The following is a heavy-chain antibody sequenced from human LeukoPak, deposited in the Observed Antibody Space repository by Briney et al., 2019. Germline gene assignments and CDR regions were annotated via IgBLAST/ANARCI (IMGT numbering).Heavy chain of an antibody. CDR2: ISYDGSNK. CDR1: GFTFSSYG. Sequence: GGSLRLSCAASGFTFSSYGMHWVRQAPGKGLEWVAVISYDGSNKYYADSVKGRFTISRDNSKNTLYLQMNSLRAEDTAVYYCAKLGDFTWIQLLMGAFDIWGQGTMVTVSS. D-gene: IGHD5-18*01. CDR3: AKLGDFTWIQLLMGAFDI. V-gene: IGHV3-30*18. J-gene: IGHJ3*02.